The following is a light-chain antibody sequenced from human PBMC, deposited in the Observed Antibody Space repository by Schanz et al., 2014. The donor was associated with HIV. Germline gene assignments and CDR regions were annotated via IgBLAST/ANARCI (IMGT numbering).Light chain of an antibody. CDR1: QIISTH. J-gene: IGKJ2*01. V-gene: IGKV1-39*01. CDR3: QQYNSFSST. Sequence: DIQMTQSPSSLSAIVGDRVIITCRASQIISTHLNWYQQKPGKAPQLLIYAASNLQNGVPSRFRGSGSDTYFTLTISSLQPDDFATYYCQQYNSFSSTFGQGTKLEIK. CDR2: AAS.